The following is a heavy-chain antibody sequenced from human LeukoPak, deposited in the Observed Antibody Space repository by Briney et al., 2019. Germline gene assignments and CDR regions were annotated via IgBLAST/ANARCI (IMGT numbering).Heavy chain of an antibody. V-gene: IGHV4-59*01. J-gene: IGHJ6*03. CDR1: GGSISSYY. CDR2: IYYSGST. Sequence: SETLSLTCTVSGGSISSYYWSWIRQPPGKGLEWIGYIYYSGSTNYNPSLKSRVTISVDTSKNQFSLKLSSVTAADTAVYYCARTSYFYYYMDVWGKGTTVTISS. CDR3: ARTSYFYYYMDV. D-gene: IGHD4-11*01.